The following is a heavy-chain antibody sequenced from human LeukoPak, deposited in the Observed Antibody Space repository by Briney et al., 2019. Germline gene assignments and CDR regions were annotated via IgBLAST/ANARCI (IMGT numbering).Heavy chain of an antibody. V-gene: IGHV3-23*01. J-gene: IGHJ4*02. Sequence: PGGSLRLSCAASGFTFSSYAMSWVRQAPGKGLEWVSAISGSGGSTYYADSVKGRFTISRDDSKNTLYLQMNSLRAEDTAVYYCAITPRGYYDSSGYYADYWGQGTLVTVSS. CDR3: AITPRGYYDSSGYYADY. CDR1: GFTFSSYA. CDR2: ISGSGGST. D-gene: IGHD3-22*01.